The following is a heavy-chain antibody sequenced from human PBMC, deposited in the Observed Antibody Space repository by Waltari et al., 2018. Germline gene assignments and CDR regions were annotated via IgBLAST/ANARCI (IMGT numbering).Heavy chain of an antibody. Sequence: QVQLQQWGAGLLKPSETLSLTCAVYGGSFSGYYWSWIRQPPGKGLEWIGEINHSGSTNYNPSLKSRVTISVDTSKNQFSLKLSSVTAADTAVYYCASSGGVIDNYYYYGMDVWGQGTTATVSS. J-gene: IGHJ6*02. D-gene: IGHD3-16*02. CDR3: ASSGGVIDNYYYYGMDV. CDR1: GGSFSGYY. CDR2: INHSGST. V-gene: IGHV4-34*01.